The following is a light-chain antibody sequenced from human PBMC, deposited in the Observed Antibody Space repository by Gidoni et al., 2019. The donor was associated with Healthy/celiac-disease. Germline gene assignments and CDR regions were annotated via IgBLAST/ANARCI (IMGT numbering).Light chain of an antibody. V-gene: IGLV3-1*01. CDR1: KLGDKY. J-gene: IGLJ1*01. CDR3: QAWDSSTLYV. CDR2: QDR. Sequence: PGQTASITCSGDKLGDKYACWYQQKPGQYPVLVIYQDRKRPSGIPERFSGSNSGNTATLTISGTQAMDEADYYCQAWDSSTLYVFGTGTKVTVL.